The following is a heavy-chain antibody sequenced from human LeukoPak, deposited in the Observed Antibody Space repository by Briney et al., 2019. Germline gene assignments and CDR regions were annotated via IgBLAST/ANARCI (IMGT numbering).Heavy chain of an antibody. Sequence: GRSLRLSCAASGFAFSDYYMSWSREAPGKGLEWISYISVSGTTIYYADSVKGRFTISRDNAKNSLYLQMNSLRADDAAVYYCARAPVTSCRGAFCYPFDIWGQGTLVTVSS. CDR2: ISVSGTTI. D-gene: IGHD2-15*01. V-gene: IGHV3-11*01. CDR3: ARAPVTSCRGAFCYPFDI. CDR1: GFAFSDYY. J-gene: IGHJ4*02.